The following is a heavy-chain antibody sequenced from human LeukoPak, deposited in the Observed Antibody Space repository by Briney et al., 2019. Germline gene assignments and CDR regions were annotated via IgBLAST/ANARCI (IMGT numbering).Heavy chain of an antibody. J-gene: IGHJ6*02. CDR3: ARDAVDTANAV. Sequence: GGSLRLSCAASGFTFSSHWMHWVRQAPGKGLVWVSHINSDGSITSYADSVKGRFTISRDNAKNTLYLQMNSLRAEDTAVYYCARDAVDTANAVWGQGTTVTVSS. CDR1: GFTFSSHW. V-gene: IGHV3-74*01. CDR2: INSDGSIT. D-gene: IGHD5-18*01.